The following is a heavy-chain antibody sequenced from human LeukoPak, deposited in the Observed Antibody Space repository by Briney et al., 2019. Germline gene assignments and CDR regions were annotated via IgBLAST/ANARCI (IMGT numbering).Heavy chain of an antibody. D-gene: IGHD6-13*01. Sequence: ASVKASCKASGYTFTSYDINWVRQATGQGLEWMGWMNPNSGNTGYAQKFQGRVTMTRNTSISTAYMELSSLRSEDTAVYYCARGPDSSSVYYYYYGMDVWGQGTTVTVSS. CDR1: GYTFTSYD. CDR3: ARGPDSSSVYYYYYGMDV. V-gene: IGHV1-8*01. CDR2: MNPNSGNT. J-gene: IGHJ6*02.